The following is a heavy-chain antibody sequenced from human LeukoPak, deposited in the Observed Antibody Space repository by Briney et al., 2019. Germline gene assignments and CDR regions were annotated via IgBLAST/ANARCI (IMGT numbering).Heavy chain of an antibody. V-gene: IGHV3-21*01. CDR3: ARGYYGGRYYFDY. CDR1: GFIFSSYS. Sequence: GGSLRLSCAASGFIFSSYSMNWVRQAPGKGLKWVSSISSSSSYIYYADSVKGRFTISRDNAKNSLYLQMNSLRAEDTAVYYCARGYYGGRYYFDYWGQGTLVTVSS. D-gene: IGHD4-23*01. J-gene: IGHJ4*02. CDR2: ISSSSSYI.